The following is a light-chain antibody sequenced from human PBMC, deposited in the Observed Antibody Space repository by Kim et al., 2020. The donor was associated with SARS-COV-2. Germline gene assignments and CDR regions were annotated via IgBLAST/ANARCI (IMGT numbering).Light chain of an antibody. CDR2: DAA. V-gene: IGKV1-5*01. Sequence: SASVGDRVAITCRASRSLSNRLAWYQVKPGKAPKLLIYDAATLDTGVPSRFRGGVSGTDVTLNISSLQPEDFATYYCQQYNSHSTFGQGTKVDIK. J-gene: IGKJ1*01. CDR1: RSLSNR. CDR3: QQYNSHST.